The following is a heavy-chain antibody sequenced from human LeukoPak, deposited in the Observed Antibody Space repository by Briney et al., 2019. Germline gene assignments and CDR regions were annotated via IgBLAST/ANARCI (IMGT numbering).Heavy chain of an antibody. D-gene: IGHD6-19*01. CDR2: IYSGGST. V-gene: IGHV3-66*01. Sequence: ETLSLTCTVSGGSISSYYWSWIRQPPGKGLEWVSVIYSGGSTYYADSVKGRFTISRDNSKNTLYLQMNSLRAEDTAVYYCAREGTVAGTHRAFDYWGQGTLVTVSS. CDR1: GGSISSYY. J-gene: IGHJ4*02. CDR3: AREGTVAGTHRAFDY.